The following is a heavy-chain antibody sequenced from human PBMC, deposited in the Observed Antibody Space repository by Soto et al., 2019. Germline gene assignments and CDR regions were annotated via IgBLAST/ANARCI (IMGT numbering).Heavy chain of an antibody. CDR2: INPSGGST. V-gene: IGHV1-46*03. CDR3: ARGLARSYDFWSGYYTGLYYMDV. J-gene: IGHJ6*03. D-gene: IGHD3-3*01. Sequence: ASVKVSCKASGYTFTSYYMHLVRQAPGQGLEWMGIINPSGGSTSYAQKFQGRVTMTRDTSTSTVYMELSSLRSEDTAVYYCARGLARSYDFWSGYYTGLYYMDVWGKGTTVTVSS. CDR1: GYTFTSYY.